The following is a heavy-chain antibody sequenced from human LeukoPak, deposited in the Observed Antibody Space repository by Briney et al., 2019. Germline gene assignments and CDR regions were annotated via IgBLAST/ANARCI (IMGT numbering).Heavy chain of an antibody. CDR2: ISWNSGSI. J-gene: IGHJ4*02. CDR3: AKDPDYDFWSGYRGIDY. V-gene: IGHV3-9*01. D-gene: IGHD3-3*01. Sequence: GGSLRLSCAASGFTFDDYAMHWVRQAPGKGLEWVSGISWNSGSIGYADSVKGRFTISRDNAKNSLYLQMNSLRAEDTALYYCAKDPDYDFWSGYRGIDYWGQGTLVTLSS. CDR1: GFTFDDYA.